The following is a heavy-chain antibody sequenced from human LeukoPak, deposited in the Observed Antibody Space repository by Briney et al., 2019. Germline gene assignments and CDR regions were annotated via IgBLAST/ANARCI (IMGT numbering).Heavy chain of an antibody. CDR2: ISGTGGST. CDR1: RFTFSSYA. D-gene: IGHD6-19*01. V-gene: IGHV3-23*01. Sequence: GGSLRLSCAASRFTFSSYALSWVSQAPGKGLEWVSAISGTGGSTYYADSVKGRFTISRDNSKNTLYLQMNSLRAEDTAVYYCAKHPLAAVAGQFDYWGQGTLVTVSS. CDR3: AKHPLAAVAGQFDY. J-gene: IGHJ4*02.